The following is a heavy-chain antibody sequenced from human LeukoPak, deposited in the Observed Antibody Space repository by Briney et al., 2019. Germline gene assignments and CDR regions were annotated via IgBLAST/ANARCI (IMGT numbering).Heavy chain of an antibody. J-gene: IGHJ3*02. CDR1: GFTFSSYA. V-gene: IGHV3-23*01. Sequence: GGSLRLSCAASGFTFSSYAMSWVRQAPGKGLEWVSAISGSGGSTYYADSVKGRFTISRDNSKNALYLQMNSLRAEDTAVYYCAREDSSGWYSGGGDAFDIWGQGTMVTVSS. D-gene: IGHD6-19*01. CDR2: ISGSGGST. CDR3: AREDSSGWYSGGGDAFDI.